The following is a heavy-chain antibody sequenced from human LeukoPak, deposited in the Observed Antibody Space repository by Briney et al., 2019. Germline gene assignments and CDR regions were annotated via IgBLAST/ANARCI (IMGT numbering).Heavy chain of an antibody. V-gene: IGHV5-51*01. Sequence: GESLRISCRGFGYSFTGYWIGWVRQMLGKGLEWMGIIYPGDFDTTYSPSFQGQITISADKSNSTAYLQWSSLKASDTAMYYCARGLLWFGELFLSAFDIWGQGTMVTVSS. CDR2: IYPGDFDT. CDR1: GYSFTGYW. CDR3: ARGLLWFGELFLSAFDI. J-gene: IGHJ3*02. D-gene: IGHD3-10*01.